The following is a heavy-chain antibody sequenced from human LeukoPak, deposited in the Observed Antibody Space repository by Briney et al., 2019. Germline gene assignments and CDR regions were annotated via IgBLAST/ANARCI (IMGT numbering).Heavy chain of an antibody. CDR1: GGSISSYY. CDR2: IYYSGST. V-gene: IGHV4-59*01. Sequence: SETLSLTCTVSGGSISSYYWSWIRQPPGKGLEWIGYIYYSGSTNYNPSLKSRVTISVDTSENQFSLKLSSVTAADTAVYYCAREGLGYCTNGVCYETNYYYYYYMDVWGKGTTVTVSS. D-gene: IGHD2-8*01. CDR3: AREGLGYCTNGVCYETNYYYYYYMDV. J-gene: IGHJ6*03.